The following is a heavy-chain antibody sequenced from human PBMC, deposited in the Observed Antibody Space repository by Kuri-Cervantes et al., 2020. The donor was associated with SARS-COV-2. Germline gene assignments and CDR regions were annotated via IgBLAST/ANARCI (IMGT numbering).Heavy chain of an antibody. J-gene: IGHJ4*02. CDR2: ISGGGDST. Sequence: GESLKISCAASGFTLSSYAVSWVRQAPGKGLEWVSAISGGGDSTYYADSAKGRFTISRDNSKNTLYLRMNSLRAEDTAVYYRAVGGRTTGLAGWGQGDLVTVSS. V-gene: IGHV3-23*01. CDR1: GFTLSSYA. D-gene: IGHD4-17*01. CDR3: AVGGRTTGLAG.